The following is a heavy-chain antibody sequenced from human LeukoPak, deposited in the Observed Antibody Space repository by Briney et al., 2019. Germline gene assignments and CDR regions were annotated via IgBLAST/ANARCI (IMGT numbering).Heavy chain of an antibody. Sequence: GGSLRLSCAASGFTVSSNYMSWVRQAPGKGLEWVSVIYSGGSTYYADSVKGRFTLSRDNSKNTLYLQMNSLRAEDTAVYYCAREGYYYDSSGYYYAFDYWGQGTLVTVSS. J-gene: IGHJ4*02. D-gene: IGHD3-22*01. CDR1: GFTVSSNY. CDR3: AREGYYYDSSGYYYAFDY. CDR2: IYSGGST. V-gene: IGHV3-53*01.